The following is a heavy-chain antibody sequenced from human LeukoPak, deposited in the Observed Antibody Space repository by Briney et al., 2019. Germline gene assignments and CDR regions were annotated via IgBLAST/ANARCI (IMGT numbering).Heavy chain of an antibody. CDR3: ARHKYSYDAFDI. CDR2: ISYSGNT. J-gene: IGHJ3*02. Sequence: SETLSLTCTVSGGSISSYYWSWIRQPPGEGLEWIGYISYSGNTNYNPSLKSRVTISVDTSKNQFSLKLTSVTAADTAVYYCARHKYSYDAFDIWGQGTMVTVSS. D-gene: IGHD2/OR15-2a*01. V-gene: IGHV4-59*08. CDR1: GGSISSYY.